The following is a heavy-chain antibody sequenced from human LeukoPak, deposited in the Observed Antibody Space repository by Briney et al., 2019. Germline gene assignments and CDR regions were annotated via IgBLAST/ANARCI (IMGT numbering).Heavy chain of an antibody. V-gene: IGHV4-34*01. D-gene: IGHD2-2*01. Sequence: SETLSLTCAVYGGSFSGYYWSLIRQPAGKGLEWIGEINHSGSTNYNPSLKSRVTISVDTSKNQFSLKLSSVTAADTAVYYCARGPQKYQLLSHYHYYGMDVWGQGTTVTVSS. CDR3: ARGPQKYQLLSHYHYYGMDV. J-gene: IGHJ6*02. CDR2: INHSGST. CDR1: GGSFSGYY.